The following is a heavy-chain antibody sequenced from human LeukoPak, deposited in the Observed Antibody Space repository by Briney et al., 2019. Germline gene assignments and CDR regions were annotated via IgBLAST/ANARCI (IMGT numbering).Heavy chain of an antibody. D-gene: IGHD4-17*01. CDR1: GYNFTNYG. CDR3: ARATSFGDYGGDY. Sequence: ASVKVSCKASGYNFTNYGISWVRQAPGHGLEWMGWISAYNGDTKYAQKLQGRVTMTTDTSTSTAYMELRSLRSDDTAVYYCARATSFGDYGGDYWGQGTLVTVSS. J-gene: IGHJ4*02. CDR2: ISAYNGDT. V-gene: IGHV1-18*01.